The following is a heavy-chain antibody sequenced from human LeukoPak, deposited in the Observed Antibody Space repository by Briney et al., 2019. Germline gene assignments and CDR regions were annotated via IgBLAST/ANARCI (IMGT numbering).Heavy chain of an antibody. J-gene: IGHJ6*04. CDR2: IYHSGNT. CDR3: ARAGYSSGPYYYYYGMDV. D-gene: IGHD6-19*01. Sequence: PSETLSLTCAVSGCSISSSNWWSWVRPPPGKGLELIGEIYHSGNTNYNPSLKSRVTISVDKSKNQFSLKLSSVTAADTAVYYCARAGYSSGPYYYYYGMDVWGKGTTVTVSS. V-gene: IGHV4-4*02. CDR1: GCSISSSNW.